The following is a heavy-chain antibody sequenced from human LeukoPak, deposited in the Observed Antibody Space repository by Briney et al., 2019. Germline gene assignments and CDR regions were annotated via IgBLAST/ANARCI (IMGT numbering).Heavy chain of an antibody. Sequence: SETLSPTCAVYGGSFSGYYWSWIRQPPGKGLEWIGEINHSGSTNYNPSLKSRVTISVDTSKNQFSLKLSSVTAADTAVYYCARGHCSSTSCYTGHWFDPWGQGTLVTVSS. V-gene: IGHV4-34*01. J-gene: IGHJ5*02. CDR3: ARGHCSSTSCYTGHWFDP. CDR2: INHSGST. CDR1: GGSFSGYY. D-gene: IGHD2-2*02.